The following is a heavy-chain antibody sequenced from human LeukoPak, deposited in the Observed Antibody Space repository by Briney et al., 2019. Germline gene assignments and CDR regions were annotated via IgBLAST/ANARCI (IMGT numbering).Heavy chain of an antibody. Sequence: SETLSLTCTVSGGSISSSSSYWAWIRQPPGKGLEWIGSIYYSGSTYFNPSLKSRVTISIDTSKNQFSLKLSSVTAADTAVYYCARNYGGNTMKAFDIWGLGTMVTVSS. CDR3: ARNYGGNTMKAFDI. V-gene: IGHV4-39*07. J-gene: IGHJ3*02. D-gene: IGHD4-23*01. CDR2: IYYSGST. CDR1: GGSISSSSSY.